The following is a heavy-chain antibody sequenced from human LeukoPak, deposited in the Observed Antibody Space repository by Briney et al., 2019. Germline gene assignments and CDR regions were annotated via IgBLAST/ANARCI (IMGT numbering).Heavy chain of an antibody. Sequence: PSETLSLTCTVSGGSISSYYWSWIRQPPGKGLEWIGYMYYSGSTFYNPSLKSRVAISIDTSKNQFSLRLDSVTAADTAVYYCAKVATDTIGYYFDYWGQGTLVTVSS. CDR3: AKVATDTIGYYFDY. V-gene: IGHV4-59*06. CDR1: GGSISSYY. D-gene: IGHD3-22*01. CDR2: MYYSGST. J-gene: IGHJ4*02.